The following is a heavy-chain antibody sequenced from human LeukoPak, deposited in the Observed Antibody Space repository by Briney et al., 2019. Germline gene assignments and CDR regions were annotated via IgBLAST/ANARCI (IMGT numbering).Heavy chain of an antibody. D-gene: IGHD6-6*01. CDR3: ARERGGLKVAALFGY. Sequence: GGSLRLSCAASGFTFSSYGMHWVRQAPGKGLEWVAVIWYDGSNKYYADSVKGRFTISRDNSKNTLYLQMNSLRAEDTAVYYCARERGGLKVAALFGYWGQGTLVTVSS. J-gene: IGHJ4*02. CDR1: GFTFSSYG. CDR2: IWYDGSNK. V-gene: IGHV3-33*01.